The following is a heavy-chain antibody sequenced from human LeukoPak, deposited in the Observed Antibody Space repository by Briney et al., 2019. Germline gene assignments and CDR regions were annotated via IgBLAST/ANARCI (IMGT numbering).Heavy chain of an antibody. CDR1: GGSISSSSYY. CDR2: IYYSGSA. CDR3: ARARTQTGDFDY. Sequence: PSETLSLTCTVSGGSISSSSYYWGWIRQPPGKVLEWIGSIYYSGSASYNPSLKSRVTISIATSKNQFSLKLNSVTAADTAVYYCARARTQTGDFDYWGQGTLVTVSS. J-gene: IGHJ4*02. D-gene: IGHD7-27*01. V-gene: IGHV4-39*01.